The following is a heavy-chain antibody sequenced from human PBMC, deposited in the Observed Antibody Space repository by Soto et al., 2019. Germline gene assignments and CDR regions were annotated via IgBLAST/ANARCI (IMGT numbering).Heavy chain of an antibody. V-gene: IGHV1-18*04. CDR3: ARERLNTGWYGFDH. CDR2: VSNKNGVT. Sequence: QVQLVQSGGEVKKPGASVKVSCKTSGYTFSNYDFSWVRQAPGQGLEWMGWVSNKNGVTNYAEKFRDRVTMTTDISTNTIYMELRSLRSDDTAAYFCARERLNTGWYGFDHWGQGTQVTVSS. D-gene: IGHD6-19*01. J-gene: IGHJ4*02. CDR1: GYTFSNYD.